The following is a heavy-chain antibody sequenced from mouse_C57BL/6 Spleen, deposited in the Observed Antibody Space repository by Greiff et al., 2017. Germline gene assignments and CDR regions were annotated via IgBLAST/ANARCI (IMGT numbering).Heavy chain of an antibody. CDR2: ISSGSSTI. CDR3: ARGDYYGSSPYFDY. CDR1: GFTFSDYG. D-gene: IGHD1-1*01. Sequence: EVQGVESGGGLVKPGGSLKLSCAASGFTFSDYGMHWVRQAPEKGLEWVAYISSGSSTIDYADTVKGRFTISRDNAKNTLFLQMTSLRSEDTAMYYCARGDYYGSSPYFDYWGQGTTLTVSS. J-gene: IGHJ2*01. V-gene: IGHV5-17*01.